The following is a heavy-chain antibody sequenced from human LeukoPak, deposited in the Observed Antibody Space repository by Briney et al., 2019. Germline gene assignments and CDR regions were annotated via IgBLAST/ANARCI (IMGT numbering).Heavy chain of an antibody. J-gene: IGHJ4*02. CDR3: ARDGEYSSSSFYHY. Sequence: GGSLRLSCAASGFTLSSYWMNWVRQAPGKGLEWVSSISSSSSYIYYADSVKGRFTISRDNAKNSLYLQMNSLRAEDTAVYYCARDGEYSSSSFYHYWGQGTLVTVSS. CDR2: ISSSSSYI. CDR1: GFTLSSYW. V-gene: IGHV3-21*01. D-gene: IGHD6-6*01.